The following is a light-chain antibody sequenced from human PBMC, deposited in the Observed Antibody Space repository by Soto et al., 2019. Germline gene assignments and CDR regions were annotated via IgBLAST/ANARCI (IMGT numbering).Light chain of an antibody. CDR1: LGISNY. Sequence: DIQMTQSPSSLSASVGDRVTITCRASLGISNYLAWYQQKPGKIPKLLIYPASTLQSGVPSRFSGSGSGTDFTLTISSLQPEDVATYYCQKYNRAPFTFGPGTKVDIK. CDR2: PAS. J-gene: IGKJ3*01. CDR3: QKYNRAPFT. V-gene: IGKV1-27*01.